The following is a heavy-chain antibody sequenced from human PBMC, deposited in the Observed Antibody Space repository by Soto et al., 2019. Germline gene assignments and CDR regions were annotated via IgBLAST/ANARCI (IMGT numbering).Heavy chain of an antibody. Sequence: QAQLQQWGAGLLEPSETLSLTCAVYGGSFRGYYWTWIRQAPGKGLEWIGEINHSGSTNYNPSLKSRVTISLDTSKNKFSLKLRSVTAADTAVYFCARGPSEFIVVGHYYGMDVWGQGTTVTVSS. CDR3: ARGPSEFIVVGHYYGMDV. CDR1: GGSFRGYY. D-gene: IGHD2-21*01. CDR2: INHSGST. V-gene: IGHV4-34*01. J-gene: IGHJ6*02.